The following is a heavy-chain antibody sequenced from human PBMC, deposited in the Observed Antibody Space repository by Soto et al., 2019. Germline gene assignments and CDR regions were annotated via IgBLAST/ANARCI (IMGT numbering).Heavy chain of an antibody. V-gene: IGHV3-23*01. J-gene: IGHJ3*02. CDR1: GFTFSSYA. CDR3: AKDSSGWYGRGAFDI. CDR2: SSGSGGST. Sequence: GGSLRLSCAASGFTFSSYAMSWVRQAPGKGLEWVSASSGSGGSTYYADSVKGRFTISRDNSKNTLYLQMNSLRAEDTAVYYCAKDSSGWYGRGAFDIWGQGTMVTVSS. D-gene: IGHD6-19*01.